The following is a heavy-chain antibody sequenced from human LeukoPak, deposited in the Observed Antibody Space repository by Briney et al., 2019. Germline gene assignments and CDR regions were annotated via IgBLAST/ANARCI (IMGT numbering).Heavy chain of an antibody. D-gene: IGHD3-3*01. CDR3: ARGGITIFGVVISFDY. V-gene: IGHV4-34*01. CDR2: VNRSGST. J-gene: IGHJ4*02. CDR1: GVSFSGYY. Sequence: SETLSLTCAVYGVSFSGYYWSWIRQPPGKGLEWIGEVNRSGSTNYNPSLKSRVTISVDTSKNQFSLKLSSVTAADTAVYYCARGGITIFGVVISFDYWGQRTLVTVSS.